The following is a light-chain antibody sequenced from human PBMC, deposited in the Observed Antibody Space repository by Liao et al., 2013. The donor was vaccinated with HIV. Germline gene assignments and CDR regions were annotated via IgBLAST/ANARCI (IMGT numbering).Light chain of an antibody. CDR3: QAWDSSTAHYV. J-gene: IGLJ1*01. CDR2: QDT. V-gene: IGLV3-1*01. CDR1: KLGYKY. Sequence: SFELTQPPSVSVSPGQTASITCSGDKLGYKYVSWYQQRSGQSPVLVIYQDTRRPSGIPERFSGANSGNTATLTISGTQAMDEADYYCQAWDSSTAHYVFGTGTKVTVL.